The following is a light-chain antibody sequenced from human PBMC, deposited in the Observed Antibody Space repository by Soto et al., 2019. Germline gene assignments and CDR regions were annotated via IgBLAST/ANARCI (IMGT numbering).Light chain of an antibody. V-gene: IGKV1-17*01. CDR3: QKLNSFPIT. CDR2: AAS. CDR1: QSISNF. Sequence: DIQMTQSPSFLSTSAGDRVTIFCRASQSISNFLHWYQQKPGKAPKLLIYAASSLQSGVPSRFSGSGSGTELALTITSLQPEDFATYYCQKLNSFPITFGQGARLEIK. J-gene: IGKJ5*01.